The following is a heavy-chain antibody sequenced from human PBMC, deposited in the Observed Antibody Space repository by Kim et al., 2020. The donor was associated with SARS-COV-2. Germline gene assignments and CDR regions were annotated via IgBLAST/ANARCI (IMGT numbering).Heavy chain of an antibody. CDR1: GGSFSGYY. J-gene: IGHJ3*02. Sequence: SETLSLTCAVYGGSFSGYYWSWIRQPPGKGLEWIGEINHSGSINYNPSLKSRVTISVDTSKNQFSLKLSSVTAADTAVYYCARGGYYDSSGYPSAFDIWGQGTMVTVSS. V-gene: IGHV4-34*01. CDR3: ARGGYYDSSGYPSAFDI. CDR2: INHSGSI. D-gene: IGHD3-22*01.